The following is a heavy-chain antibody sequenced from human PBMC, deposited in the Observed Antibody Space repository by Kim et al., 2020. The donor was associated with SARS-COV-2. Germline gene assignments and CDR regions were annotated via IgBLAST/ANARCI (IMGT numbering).Heavy chain of an antibody. J-gene: IGHJ5*02. D-gene: IGHD3-10*01. CDR1: GGSISSSSYY. V-gene: IGHV4-39*01. Sequence: SETLSLTCTVSGGSISSSSYYWGWIRQPPGKGLEWIGSIYYSGSTYYNPSLKSRVTISVDTSKNQFSLKLSSVTAADTAVYYCARGRPRLSVQWFDPWGQGTLVTVSS. CDR3: ARGRPRLSVQWFDP. CDR2: IYYSGST.